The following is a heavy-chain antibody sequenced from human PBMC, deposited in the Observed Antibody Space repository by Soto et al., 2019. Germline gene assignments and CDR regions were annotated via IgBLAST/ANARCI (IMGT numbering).Heavy chain of an antibody. CDR3: ARVGGAPLGAFDI. Sequence: SETLSLTCTVSGGSITSYYWSWIRQPPGKGLEWIGYIFYSGSTNYNPSLTSRVTLSVDTSKNQLSLKLTSVNAADSAVYYCARVGGAPLGAFDIWGQGTMVTVSS. J-gene: IGHJ3*02. CDR1: GGSITSYY. CDR2: IFYSGST. D-gene: IGHD1-26*01. V-gene: IGHV4-59*01.